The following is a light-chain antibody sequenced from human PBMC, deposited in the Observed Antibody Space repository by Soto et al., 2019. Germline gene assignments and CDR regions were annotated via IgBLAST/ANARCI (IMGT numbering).Light chain of an antibody. J-gene: IGKJ5*01. V-gene: IGKV3-11*01. CDR3: QQRSSWPLT. CDR1: QSVSSY. CDR2: DTS. Sequence: EIMLKHSPGTLSLSPGERATLSCRASQSVSSYLGWYQQKPGQAPRLLIYDTSNRATGIPARFSGSGSGTDFTLTISSLEPEDFAIYYCQQRSSWPLTFGQGTRLEI.